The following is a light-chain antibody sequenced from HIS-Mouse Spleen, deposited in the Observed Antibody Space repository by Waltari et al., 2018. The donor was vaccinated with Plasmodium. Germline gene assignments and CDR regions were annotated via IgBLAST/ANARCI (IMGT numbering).Light chain of an antibody. Sequence: EIVMTQSPATLSVSPRERATPPCRARQSLSSNLAWYQQKPGQAPRLLIYGASTRATGIPARFSGSGSGTEFTLTISSLQSEDFAVYCCQQYNNWSFTFGPGTKVDIK. CDR3: QQYNNWSFT. V-gene: IGKV3-15*01. CDR2: GAS. CDR1: QSLSSN. J-gene: IGKJ3*01.